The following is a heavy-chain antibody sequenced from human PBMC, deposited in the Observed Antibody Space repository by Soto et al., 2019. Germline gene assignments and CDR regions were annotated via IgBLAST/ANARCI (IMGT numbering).Heavy chain of an antibody. D-gene: IGHD3-16*01. Sequence: PGGSLRLSCAASGFTFSSYWMSWVRQAPGKGLEWVANIKQDGSEKYYVDSVKGRFTISRDNSQDTLYLQMDSLRPDDTAVYYCARQAKIGDRSQFYFDSWGQGTLVTVSS. V-gene: IGHV3-7*01. CDR2: IKQDGSEK. CDR1: GFTFSSYW. J-gene: IGHJ4*02. CDR3: ARQAKIGDRSQFYFDS.